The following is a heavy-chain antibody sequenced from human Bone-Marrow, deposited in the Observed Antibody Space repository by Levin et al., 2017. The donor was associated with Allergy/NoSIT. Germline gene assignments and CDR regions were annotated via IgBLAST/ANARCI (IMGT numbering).Heavy chain of an antibody. V-gene: IGHV4-59*08. Sequence: SQTLSLTCTVSGGSISSSYWSWIRQPPGKGLEWIGYIYYSGSTNYNPSLKSRVTISVDTSKNQFSLKLSSVTAADTAVYYCARLSVGATPGDYWGQGTLVTVSS. D-gene: IGHD1-26*01. CDR2: IYYSGST. J-gene: IGHJ4*02. CDR3: ARLSVGATPGDY. CDR1: GGSISSSY.